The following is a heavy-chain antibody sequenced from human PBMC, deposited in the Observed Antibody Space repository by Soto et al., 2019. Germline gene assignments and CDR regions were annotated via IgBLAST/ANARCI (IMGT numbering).Heavy chain of an antibody. V-gene: IGHV3-33*01. CDR3: ARDPQGNYGLRGNYYGMDV. J-gene: IGHJ6*02. CDR2: IWYDGSNK. Sequence: GGSLRLSCAASGFTFSSYGMHWVRQAPGKGLEWVAVIWYDGSNKYYADSVKGRFTISRDNSKNTLYLQMNSLRAEDTAVYYCARDPQGNYGLRGNYYGMDVWGQGTTVTVSS. CDR1: GFTFSSYG. D-gene: IGHD1-7*01.